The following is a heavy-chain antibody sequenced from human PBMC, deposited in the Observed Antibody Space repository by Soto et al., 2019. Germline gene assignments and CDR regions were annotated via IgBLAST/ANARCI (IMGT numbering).Heavy chain of an antibody. Sequence: QVQLVESGGGVVQPGRSVRLSCAASGFTFSGYHIHWVRQAPGKGLEWVALISSDGDNKYYADSVKGRFTISRDNSKNTLYLQMSNLRVDDTAVYYCAKEGLPAYCGGDCYSGYFDYWGQGSLVTVSS. CDR2: ISSDGDNK. D-gene: IGHD2-21*02. J-gene: IGHJ4*02. V-gene: IGHV3-30*18. CDR3: AKEGLPAYCGGDCYSGYFDY. CDR1: GFTFSGYH.